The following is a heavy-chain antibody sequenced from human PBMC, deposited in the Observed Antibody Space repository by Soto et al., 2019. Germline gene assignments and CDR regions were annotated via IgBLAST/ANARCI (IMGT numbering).Heavy chain of an antibody. CDR2: IDPSDSYT. Sequence: GESLKISCKGSGYTFTSYWITWGRQMPGKGLEWMGRIDPSDSYTNYSPSFQGHVTISADKSITTAYLQWNSLRASDTAMYYCSSSRSRDNYYYGMDVWGQGTTVTVSS. CDR3: SSSRSRDNYYYGMDV. J-gene: IGHJ6*02. CDR1: GYTFTSYW. V-gene: IGHV5-10-1*01.